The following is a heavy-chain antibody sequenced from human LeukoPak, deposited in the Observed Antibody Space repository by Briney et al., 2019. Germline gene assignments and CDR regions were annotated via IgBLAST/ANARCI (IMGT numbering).Heavy chain of an antibody. D-gene: IGHD3-22*01. Sequence: GGSLRLSCAASGFTFSNARMSWVRQAPGKGLEWVGRIKSKTDGGTTDYAAPVKGRFTISRDDSKNTLYLQMNSLKTEDTAVYYCTTRDDYDSSGPDYWGQGTLVTVSS. J-gene: IGHJ4*02. V-gene: IGHV3-15*01. CDR3: TTRDDYDSSGPDY. CDR2: IKSKTDGGTT. CDR1: GFTFSNAR.